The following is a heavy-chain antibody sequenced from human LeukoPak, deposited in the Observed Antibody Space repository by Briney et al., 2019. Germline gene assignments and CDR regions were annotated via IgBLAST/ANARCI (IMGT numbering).Heavy chain of an antibody. CDR1: GFTFSSYS. V-gene: IGHV3-21*01. Sequence: GGSLRLSCAASGFTFSSYSMSWVRQAPGKGLEWVSSISTSSSYIYYADSVKGRFTISRDNSKNTLSLQMNSLRAEDTAVYFCARGSRRDGYKPDYWGQGTLVTVSS. D-gene: IGHD5-24*01. CDR3: ARGSRRDGYKPDY. CDR2: ISTSSSYI. J-gene: IGHJ4*02.